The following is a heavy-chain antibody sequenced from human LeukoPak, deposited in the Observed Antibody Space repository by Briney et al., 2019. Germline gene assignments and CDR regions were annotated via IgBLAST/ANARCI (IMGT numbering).Heavy chain of an antibody. J-gene: IGHJ4*02. CDR1: GFIFSDYN. CDR3: AKDVSGSIDS. V-gene: IGHV3-43*02. CDR2: ISGDGGGT. Sequence: PGGSLRLSCAASGFIFSDYNMHWVRQVPGKGLEWVSIISGDGGGTSYADSVKGRVTISRDNSKNSLYLQMNSLRTEDTAFYYCAKDVSGSIDSWGQGTLVTVSS. D-gene: IGHD5/OR15-5a*01.